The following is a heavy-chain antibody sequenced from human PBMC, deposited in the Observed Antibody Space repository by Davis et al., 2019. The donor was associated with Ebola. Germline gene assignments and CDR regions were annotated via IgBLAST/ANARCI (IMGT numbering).Heavy chain of an antibody. V-gene: IGHV4-34*01. J-gene: IGHJ6*02. CDR3: ARASSYGMDV. Sequence: SETLSLTCAVYGGCFRGYYWSWIRQPPGKGLEWIGEINHSGSTNYNPSLKSRVTISVDTSKNQFSLKLSSVTAADTAVYYCARASSYGMDVWGQGTTVTVSS. CDR1: GGCFRGYY. CDR2: INHSGST.